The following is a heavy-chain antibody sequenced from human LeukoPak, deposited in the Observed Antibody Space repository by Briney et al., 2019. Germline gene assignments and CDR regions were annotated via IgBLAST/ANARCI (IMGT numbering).Heavy chain of an antibody. Sequence: PSETLSLTCTVSGGSISSYYWSWIRQPAGKGLEWIGRIYTSGGTNYNPSLKSRVTMSVDTSKNQFSLKLSSVTAADAAVYYCARHRANRDSSSSYAFDIWGQGTMVTVSS. V-gene: IGHV4-4*07. J-gene: IGHJ3*02. CDR2: IYTSGGT. D-gene: IGHD6-6*01. CDR3: ARHRANRDSSSSYAFDI. CDR1: GGSISSYY.